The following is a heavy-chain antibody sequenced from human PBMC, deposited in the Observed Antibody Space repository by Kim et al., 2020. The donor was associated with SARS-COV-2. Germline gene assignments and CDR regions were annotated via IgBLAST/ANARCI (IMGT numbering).Heavy chain of an antibody. J-gene: IGHJ3*02. V-gene: IGHV3-66*01. Sequence: GGSLRLSCVASGFSIRMDYMTWVRQAPGKGLEWVSVIYSGDYTFYADSVKGRLTISRDTSKNTIFLHMTSLGAEDTAVYYCARESYRDYVLEGFDILG. CDR3: ARESYRDYVLEGFDI. CDR1: GFSIRMDY. CDR2: IYSGDYT. D-gene: IGHD4-17*01.